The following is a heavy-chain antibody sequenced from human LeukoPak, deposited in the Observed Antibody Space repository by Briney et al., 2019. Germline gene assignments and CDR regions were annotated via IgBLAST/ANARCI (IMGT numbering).Heavy chain of an antibody. D-gene: IGHD3-16*01. V-gene: IGHV4-34*01. J-gene: IGHJ4*02. CDR3: ASLRVPGDFDY. CDR1: SGSFSGYY. Sequence: SDTLSLTCAVYSGSFSGYYWSWIRQPPGKGLEWIGEINHSGSTNYNPSLKSRVTISVDTSKHQFSLKLSPVTAADTALYYCASLRVPGDFDYWGQGTLVTVS. CDR2: INHSGST.